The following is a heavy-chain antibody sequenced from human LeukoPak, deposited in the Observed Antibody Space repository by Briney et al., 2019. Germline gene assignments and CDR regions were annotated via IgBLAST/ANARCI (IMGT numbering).Heavy chain of an antibody. Sequence: SGGSLRLSCAASGFIFSDYYMNWIRQAPGKGLEWVSAISGSGGSTYYADSVKGRFTISRDNSKNTLYLQMNSLRAEDTAVYYCAKAFQVWPAYYFDYWGQGTLVTVSS. CDR1: GFIFSDYY. J-gene: IGHJ4*02. D-gene: IGHD2-21*01. V-gene: IGHV3-23*01. CDR3: AKAFQVWPAYYFDY. CDR2: ISGSGGST.